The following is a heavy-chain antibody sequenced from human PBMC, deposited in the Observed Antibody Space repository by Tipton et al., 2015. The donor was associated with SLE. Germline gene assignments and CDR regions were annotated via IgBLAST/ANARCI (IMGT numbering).Heavy chain of an antibody. D-gene: IGHD6-13*01. CDR1: GGSISSHY. V-gene: IGHV4-59*11. CDR3: ARSQAGAAAGFDY. J-gene: IGHJ4*02. CDR2: IYYSGST. Sequence: TLSLTCTVSGGSISSHYWSWIRQPPGKGLEWIGYIYYSGSTNYNPSLKSRVTISVDTSKNQFSLKLSSVTAADTAVYYCARSQAGAAAGFDYWGQGTLVTVSS.